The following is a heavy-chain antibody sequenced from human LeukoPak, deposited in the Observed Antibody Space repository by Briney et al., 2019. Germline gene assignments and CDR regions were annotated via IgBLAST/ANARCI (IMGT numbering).Heavy chain of an antibody. CDR2: IYTTGST. Sequence: SETLSLTCTVSGGSISSGSYYWSWIRQPAGKGLEWIGRIYTTGSTNYNPSLKSRVTISVDTSKNQFSLKLTSVTAADTAVYYCARQTGSGLFILPGGQGTLVTVSS. J-gene: IGHJ4*02. D-gene: IGHD3/OR15-3a*01. V-gene: IGHV4-61*02. CDR3: ARQTGSGLFILP. CDR1: GGSISSGSYY.